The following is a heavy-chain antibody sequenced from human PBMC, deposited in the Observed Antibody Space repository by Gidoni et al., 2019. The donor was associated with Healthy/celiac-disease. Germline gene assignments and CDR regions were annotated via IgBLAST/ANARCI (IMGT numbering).Heavy chain of an antibody. D-gene: IGHD1-1*01. J-gene: IGHJ6*03. CDR1: GYTFTGYY. Sequence: QVQLVQSGAEVKKPGASVTVSCKASGYTFTGYYMHWVRQAPGQGLEWMGWINPNSGGTNYAQKFQGWVTMTRDTSISTAYRELSRLRSDDTAVYYCARAGPGTGDGYNSYYMDVWGKGTTVTVSS. V-gene: IGHV1-2*04. CDR3: ARAGPGTGDGYNSYYMDV. CDR2: INPNSGGT.